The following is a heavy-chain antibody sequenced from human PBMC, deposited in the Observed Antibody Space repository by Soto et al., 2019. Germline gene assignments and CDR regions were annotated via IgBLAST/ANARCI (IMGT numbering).Heavy chain of an antibody. CDR3: ATQTISYTWDV. CDR1: GGPINSRSW. V-gene: IGHV4-4*02. CDR2: MHHGGTT. J-gene: IGHJ6*02. D-gene: IGHD3-3*01. Sequence: QVQLQESGPGLVKPSGTLSLTCDVSGGPINSRSWWSWVRQPPGKGLEWIGEMHHGGTTYYNPSLKNRIITSFDKSKNHFSLELTSVTAADTAIYYCATQTISYTWDVWGQGTSVTVSS.